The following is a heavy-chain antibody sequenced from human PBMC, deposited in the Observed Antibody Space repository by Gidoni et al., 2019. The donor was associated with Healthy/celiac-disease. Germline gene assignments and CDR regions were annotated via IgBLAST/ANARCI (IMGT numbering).Heavy chain of an antibody. CDR1: GLTFSNAG. V-gene: IGHV3-15*01. CDR2: IKSKTDGGTT. J-gene: IGHJ4*02. Sequence: EVQLVESGGGLVKPGGSLRLSCAASGLTFSNAGMSWVRQAPGKGLEWVGRIKSKTDGGTTDYAAPVKGRFTISRDDAKNTLYLQMNSLKTEDTAVYYCTTLGYGDSEGDWGQGTLVTVSS. D-gene: IGHD4-17*01. CDR3: TTLGYGDSEGD.